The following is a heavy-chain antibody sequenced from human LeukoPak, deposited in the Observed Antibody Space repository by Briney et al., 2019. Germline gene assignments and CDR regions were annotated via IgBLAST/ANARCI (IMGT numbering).Heavy chain of an antibody. D-gene: IGHD2-2*01. CDR1: GFTFDDYG. V-gene: IGHV3-20*04. Sequence: GGSLRLSCAASGFTFDDYGMSWVRQAPGKGLEWVSGIYWNGGSTGYADSVKGRFTISRDNSKNTLYLQMNSLGTEDTALYYCARTPQKYCGSTSCFNWFDSWGQGTLVTVSS. CDR2: IYWNGGST. CDR3: ARTPQKYCGSTSCFNWFDS. J-gene: IGHJ5*01.